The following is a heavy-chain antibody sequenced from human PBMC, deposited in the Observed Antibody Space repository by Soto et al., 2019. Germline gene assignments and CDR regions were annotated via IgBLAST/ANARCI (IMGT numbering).Heavy chain of an antibody. Sequence: ASVKVSCKASGYTFTSCGISWVRQAPGQGLEWMGWISAYNGNTNYARKLQGRVTMTTDTSTSTAYMELRSLRSDDTAVYYCARDPGPNYDFWSGYRILFDYWGQGTLVTVSS. CDR2: ISAYNGNT. V-gene: IGHV1-18*01. CDR1: GYTFTSCG. D-gene: IGHD3-3*01. CDR3: ARDPGPNYDFWSGYRILFDY. J-gene: IGHJ4*02.